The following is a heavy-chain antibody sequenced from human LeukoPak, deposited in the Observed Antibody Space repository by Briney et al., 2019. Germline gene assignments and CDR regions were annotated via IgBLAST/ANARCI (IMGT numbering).Heavy chain of an antibody. CDR1: GFTFSSYG. CDR3: AKGRAWIWNWFDP. J-gene: IGHJ5*02. D-gene: IGHD5-12*01. Sequence: GGSLRLSCAASGFTFSSYGMHWVRRAPGKGLEWVAFIRYDGSNKYYADSVKGRFTIPRDNSKNTLYLQMNSLRAEDTAVYYCAKGRAWIWNWFDPWGQGTLVTVSS. V-gene: IGHV3-30*02. CDR2: IRYDGSNK.